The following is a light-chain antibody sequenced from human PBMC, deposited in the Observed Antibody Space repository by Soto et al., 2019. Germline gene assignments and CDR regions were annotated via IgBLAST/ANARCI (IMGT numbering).Light chain of an antibody. CDR3: QQRTNWHLT. J-gene: IGKJ4*01. Sequence: DIVMTQSPATLSVSPGERATLSCRASLTVSTNLAWYQQKPGQAPRLLIYYASTRATGIPARFSGSGSVKEFTLTISSVQSEDSAVYYCQQRTNWHLTFGGGTTVEIK. CDR1: LTVSTN. CDR2: YAS. V-gene: IGKV3-15*01.